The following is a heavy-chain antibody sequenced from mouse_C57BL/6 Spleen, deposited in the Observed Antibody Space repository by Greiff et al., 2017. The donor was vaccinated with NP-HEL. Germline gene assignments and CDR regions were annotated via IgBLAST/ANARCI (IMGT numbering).Heavy chain of an antibody. Sequence: QVQLKESGAELARPGASVKMSCKASGYTFTSYTMHWVKQRPGQGLEWIGYINPSSGYTKYNQKFKDKATLTADKSSSTAYMQLSSLTSEDSAVYYCARHYDDAMDYWGQGTSVTVSS. CDR1: GYTFTSYT. CDR2: INPSSGYT. CDR3: ARHYDDAMDY. D-gene: IGHD2-4*01. V-gene: IGHV1-4*01. J-gene: IGHJ4*01.